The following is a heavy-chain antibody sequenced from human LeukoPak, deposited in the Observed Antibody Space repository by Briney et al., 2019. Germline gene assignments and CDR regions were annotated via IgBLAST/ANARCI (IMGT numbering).Heavy chain of an antibody. CDR3: ARHRVGYCSGGSCFLANY. CDR1: GGTFSSYA. CDR2: IIPILGIA. V-gene: IGHV1-69*04. Sequence: SVKVSCKASGGTFSSYAISWVRQAPGQGLEWMGRIIPILGIANYAQKFQGRVTITADKSTSTAYMELSSLRSEDTAVYYCARHRVGYCSGGSCFLANYWGQGTLVTVSS. D-gene: IGHD2-15*01. J-gene: IGHJ4*02.